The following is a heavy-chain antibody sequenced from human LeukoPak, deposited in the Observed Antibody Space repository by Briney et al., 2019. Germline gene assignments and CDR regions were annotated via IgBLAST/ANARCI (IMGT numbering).Heavy chain of an antibody. J-gene: IGHJ4*02. CDR1: GGSISSYY. Sequence: SQTLSLTCTVSGGSISSYYWSWIRRPPGKGLEWIGYIYYSGSTNYNPSLKSRVTISVDTSKNQFSLKLSSVTAADTAVYYCARLEYGSGPDYWGQGTLDTVSS. V-gene: IGHV4-59*01. CDR3: ARLEYGSGPDY. D-gene: IGHD3-10*01. CDR2: IYYSGST.